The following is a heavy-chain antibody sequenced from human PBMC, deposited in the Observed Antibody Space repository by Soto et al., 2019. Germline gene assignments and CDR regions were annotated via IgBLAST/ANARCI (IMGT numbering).Heavy chain of an antibody. CDR3: ARSMMVRGVLFDL. CDR2: IYSGGSR. V-gene: IGHV3-53*01. D-gene: IGHD3-10*01. Sequence: EVQLVESGGGLIQPGGSLRLSCEVSGFSVSGNYMSWVRQAPGKGLDWVSVIYSGGSRYYADSVRGRFTISRDESQNTLYLQMNNLRAEDTAVSYCARSMMVRGVLFDLWGRGSLVSVSS. J-gene: IGHJ4*02. CDR1: GFSVSGNY.